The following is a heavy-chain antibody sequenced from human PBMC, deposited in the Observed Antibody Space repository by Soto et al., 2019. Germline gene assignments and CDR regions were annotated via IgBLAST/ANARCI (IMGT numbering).Heavy chain of an antibody. CDR2: IYWDDDD. V-gene: IGHV2-5*02. Sequence: QITLKESGPTLVKPTQTLTLTCTFSGFSLSTSGVGVVWIRQPPGKALEWLALIYWDDDDRYSPSLRSRLSIAKDTSTNEVVLTMTNMDPVDTATYYCASAWYGDQYYHGMGVWGQGTTVTVSS. J-gene: IGHJ6*02. CDR3: ASAWYGDQYYHGMGV. D-gene: IGHD6-13*01. CDR1: GFSLSTSGVG.